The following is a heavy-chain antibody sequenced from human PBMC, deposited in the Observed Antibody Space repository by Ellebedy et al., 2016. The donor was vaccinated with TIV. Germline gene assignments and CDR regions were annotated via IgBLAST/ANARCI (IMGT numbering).Heavy chain of an antibody. Sequence: GGSLRLSCAASGFTFSDYYMSWIRQAPGKGLEWVSYISSGGSTIYYADSVKGRFTISRDNAKNSLYLQMNNLRAEDTAVYYCASPVGGSGNYYNAYAFDIWGQGTMVTVSS. V-gene: IGHV3-11*01. CDR3: ASPVGGSGNYYNAYAFDI. CDR2: ISSGGSTI. D-gene: IGHD3-10*01. J-gene: IGHJ3*02. CDR1: GFTFSDYY.